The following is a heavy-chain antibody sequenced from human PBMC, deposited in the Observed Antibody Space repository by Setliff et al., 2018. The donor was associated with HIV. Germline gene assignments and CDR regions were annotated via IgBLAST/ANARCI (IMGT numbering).Heavy chain of an antibody. D-gene: IGHD3-22*01. CDR1: GGSIGGTHY. J-gene: IGHJ4*02. CDR2: IYHSGST. CDR3: ARDGGYYDSSGYYAAPPSY. Sequence: SETLSLTCAVSGGSIGGTHYWHWVRQPPGKGLEWIGLIYHSGSTYYNPSLKSRVTMSIDTSQNQFSLKLTSVTATDTAVYYCARDGGYYDSSGYYAAPPSYWGQGTLVTVSS. V-gene: IGHV4-4*02.